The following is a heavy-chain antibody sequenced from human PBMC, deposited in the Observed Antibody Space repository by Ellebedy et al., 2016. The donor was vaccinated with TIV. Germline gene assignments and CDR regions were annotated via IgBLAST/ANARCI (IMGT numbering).Heavy chain of an antibody. J-gene: IGHJ6*02. V-gene: IGHV3-48*01. CDR3: ARDDDDILTGRNAMDV. CDR2: ISSSSSTI. Sequence: GESLKISCAASGFTFSSYSMNWVRQAPGKGLEWVSYISSSSSTIYYADSVKGRFTISRDNAKNSLYLQMNSLRAEETAVYYCARDDDDILTGRNAMDVWGQGTTVTVSS. CDR1: GFTFSSYS. D-gene: IGHD3-9*01.